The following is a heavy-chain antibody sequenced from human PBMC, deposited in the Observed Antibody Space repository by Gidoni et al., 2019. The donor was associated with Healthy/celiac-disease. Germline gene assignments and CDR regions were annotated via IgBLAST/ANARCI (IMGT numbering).Heavy chain of an antibody. Sequence: QVQLVQSGAEVKKPGSSVKVSCKASGGPFSSYAISWVRQATGQGLEWMGGIIPIFGTANYAQKFQGRVTITADKSTSTAYMELSSLRSEDTAVYYCARIGGVKQLGRSYYYGMDVWGQGTTVTVSS. CDR2: IIPIFGTA. CDR1: GGPFSSYA. V-gene: IGHV1-69*06. D-gene: IGHD6-6*01. CDR3: ARIGGVKQLGRSYYYGMDV. J-gene: IGHJ6*02.